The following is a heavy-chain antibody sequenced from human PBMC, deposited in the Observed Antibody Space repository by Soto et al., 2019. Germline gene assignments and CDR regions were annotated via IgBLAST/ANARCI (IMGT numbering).Heavy chain of an antibody. CDR2: INAGNGNT. J-gene: IGHJ4*02. V-gene: IGHV1-3*01. CDR3: ARGLNGYSHYFDY. Sequence: QVQLVQSGAEVKKPGASVKVSCKASGYTFTSYAMHWVRQAPGQRLEWMGWINAGNGNTKYSQKFQGRVTITRDTSASTAYMELSNLRSEDTAVYYCARGLNGYSHYFDYWGQGTLVTVSS. D-gene: IGHD5-18*01. CDR1: GYTFTSYA.